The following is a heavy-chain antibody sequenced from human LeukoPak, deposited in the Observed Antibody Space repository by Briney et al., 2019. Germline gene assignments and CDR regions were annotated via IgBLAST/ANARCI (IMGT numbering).Heavy chain of an antibody. CDR2: IYYSGST. J-gene: IGHJ5*02. D-gene: IGHD1-1*01. CDR3: ASPNWNDAGWFDP. Sequence: TTSETLSLTCTVSGDSTSSDRYYGGWVLQPPGKGLEWIGNIYYSGSTYYNPSLKSRVTISVDTSKNQFSLKLSSVTAADTAVYYCASPNWNDAGWFDPWGQGTLVTVSS. V-gene: IGHV4-39*01. CDR1: GDSTSSDRYY.